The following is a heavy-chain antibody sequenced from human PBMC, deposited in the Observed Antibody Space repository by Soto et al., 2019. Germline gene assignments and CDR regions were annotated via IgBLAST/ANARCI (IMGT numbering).Heavy chain of an antibody. Sequence: GGSLRLSCAASGFTLSTYWMHWVRQVPGKGLVWVSRISSGGTYTNYADSVKGRFTISRDSALNTLFLQMNYLTGEDTAVYYCARTFVDGMAGFGPWGQGTLVTVSS. V-gene: IGHV3-74*01. D-gene: IGHD2-15*01. J-gene: IGHJ5*02. CDR3: ARTFVDGMAGFGP. CDR1: GFTLSTYW. CDR2: ISSGGTYT.